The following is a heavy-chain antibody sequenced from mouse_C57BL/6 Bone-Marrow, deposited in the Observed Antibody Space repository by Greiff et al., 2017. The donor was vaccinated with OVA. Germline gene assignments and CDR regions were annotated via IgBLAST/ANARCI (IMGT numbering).Heavy chain of an antibody. V-gene: IGHV1-72*01. CDR3: ARVPLYYCYCFDY. CDR2: IDPTSGGT. J-gene: IGHJ2*01. Sequence: QVQLQQPGAELVKPGASVKLSCKASGYTFTSYWMHWVKQRPGRGLEWIGRIDPTSGGTKYNEKFKSKATLTVDKHSSTAYMQLSSLTSEDSAVYYCARVPLYYCYCFDYWGQGTTLTVSA. D-gene: IGHD2-1*01. CDR1: GYTFTSYW.